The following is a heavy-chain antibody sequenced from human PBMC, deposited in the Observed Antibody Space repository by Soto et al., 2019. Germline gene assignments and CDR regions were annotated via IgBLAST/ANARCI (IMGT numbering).Heavy chain of an antibody. CDR1: GYTFTSYD. D-gene: IGHD1-1*01. Sequence: QVQLVQSGAEGKKPGASVKVSCKSSGYTFTSYDINWVRQATGQGLEWMGWMNPNSGNTGYAQKFRGRVTMTRNTSISTAYMELSSLRSEDTAVYYCARERTGTTSMDVWGQGTVVTVSS. CDR3: ARERTGTTSMDV. V-gene: IGHV1-8*01. CDR2: MNPNSGNT. J-gene: IGHJ6*02.